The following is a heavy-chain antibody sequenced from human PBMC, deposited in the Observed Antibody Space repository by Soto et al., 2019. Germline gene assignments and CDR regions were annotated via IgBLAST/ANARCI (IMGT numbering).Heavy chain of an antibody. D-gene: IGHD4-17*01. CDR1: GGSISSGGYC. V-gene: IGHV4-31*03. CDR3: ATHPPYGPLDH. J-gene: IGHJ4*02. CDR2: IYYTGST. Sequence: TSETLSLTCTVSGGSISSGGYCWSWIRQHPGKGLEWIGYIYYTGSTHYNPSLASRATISVDTSKNQFSLRLTSVTAADTAVYYCATHPPYGPLDHWGQGTLVTVSS.